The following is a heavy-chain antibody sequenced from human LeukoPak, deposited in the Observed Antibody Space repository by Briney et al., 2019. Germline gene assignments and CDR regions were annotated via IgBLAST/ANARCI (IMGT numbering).Heavy chain of an antibody. J-gene: IGHJ4*02. V-gene: IGHV4-39*02. CDR1: GGSTSSGNYY. CDR2: ISSSGNT. Sequence: SETLSLTCTVSGGSTSSGNYYWGWIRQPPGKGLEWIGGISSSGNTYYNPSLKSRITISIDTSKNHFSLKLSSVSAADTAVYYCARLGAGPTYYDFWSGYSSFYFDYWGQGTLVTVSS. D-gene: IGHD3-3*01. CDR3: ARLGAGPTYYDFWSGYSSFYFDY.